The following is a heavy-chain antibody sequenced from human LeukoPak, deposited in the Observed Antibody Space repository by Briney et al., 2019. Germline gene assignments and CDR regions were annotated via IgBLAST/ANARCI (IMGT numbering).Heavy chain of an antibody. CDR2: IRQDGSEK. CDR3: ARDGTAAGLYFDL. J-gene: IGHJ4*01. D-gene: IGHD6-13*01. V-gene: IGHV3-7*01. CDR1: GFTFTDYW. Sequence: GGSLRLSCEVSGFTFTDYWMNWVRQAPGKGPEWVASIRQDGSEKTYVDSVKGRFTISRDNTKNSLSLQLNGLRAEDTAVYYCARDGTAAGLYFDLWGQGTLVTVS.